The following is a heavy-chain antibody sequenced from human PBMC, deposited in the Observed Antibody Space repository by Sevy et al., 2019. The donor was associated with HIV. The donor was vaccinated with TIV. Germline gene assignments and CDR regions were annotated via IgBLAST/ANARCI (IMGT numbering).Heavy chain of an antibody. CDR3: AKDGYKPSVGDENYYYYMDV. Sequence: GGSLRLSCAASVFTFSSYAMSWVRQAPGKGLEWVSAISGSGGSTYYADSVKGRFTISRDNSKNTLYLQMNSLRAEDTAVYYCAKDGYKPSVGDENYYYYMDVWGKGTTVTVSS. J-gene: IGHJ6*03. CDR1: VFTFSSYA. D-gene: IGHD1-20*01. CDR2: ISGSGGST. V-gene: IGHV3-23*01.